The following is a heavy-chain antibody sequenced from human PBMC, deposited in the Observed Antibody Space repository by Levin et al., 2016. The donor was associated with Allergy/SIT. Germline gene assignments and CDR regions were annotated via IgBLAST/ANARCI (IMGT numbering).Heavy chain of an antibody. CDR3: ARHAGSSWKRRFDY. D-gene: IGHD6-13*01. CDR1: GGSISSTSYY. CDR2: VYYSGST. Sequence: SETLSLTCTVPGGSISSTSYYWGWIRQPPGKGLEWIGTVYYSGSTYYNPSLKSRVTISVDTSKNQFSLKLSSVTAADTAVYYCARHAGSSWKRRFDYWGQGTLVTVSS. V-gene: IGHV4-39*01. J-gene: IGHJ4*02.